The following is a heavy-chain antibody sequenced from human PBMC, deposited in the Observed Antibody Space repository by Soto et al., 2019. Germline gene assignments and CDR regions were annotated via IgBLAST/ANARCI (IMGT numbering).Heavy chain of an antibody. CDR3: ARVPLDYDSSVYCYFEX. Sequence: SDTLSLTFTVSGGSISSVDYYWSWIRQPPGKGLEGVGYIYYSGSTYYNPSLKSRVTISVDTSKNQFSLKLSPVTAADTAVYYCARVPLDYDSSVYCYFEXWGQGPLVPVS. V-gene: IGHV4-30-4*02. CDR2: IYYSGST. J-gene: IGHJ1*01. CDR1: GGSISSVDYY. D-gene: IGHD3-22*01.